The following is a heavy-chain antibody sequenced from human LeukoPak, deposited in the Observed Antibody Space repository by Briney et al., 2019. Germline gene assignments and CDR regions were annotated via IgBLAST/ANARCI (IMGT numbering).Heavy chain of an antibody. D-gene: IGHD3-22*01. J-gene: IGHJ4*02. Sequence: PGGSLRLSCAASGFTFSSYSMNWVRQAPGKGLEWVSYISSSSSTIYYADSVKGRFTISRDNAKNSLYLQMNSLRAEDTAVYYCAREPPPDYYDSSGYSLNWGQGTLVTVSS. V-gene: IGHV3-48*01. CDR2: ISSSSSTI. CDR1: GFTFSSYS. CDR3: AREPPPDYYDSSGYSLN.